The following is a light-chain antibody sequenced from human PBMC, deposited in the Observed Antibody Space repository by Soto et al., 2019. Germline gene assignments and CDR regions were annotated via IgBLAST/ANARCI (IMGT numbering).Light chain of an antibody. CDR1: EHINNY. J-gene: IGKJ4*01. CDR3: QQYDSLPLT. CDR2: DAS. V-gene: IGKV1-33*01. Sequence: DIQMTQSPPSLSASVGDRVTITCQASEHINNYLNWYQQIPGKAPKLLIYDASNLAAGAPSRFSGSGSGTAFTFAISGXQPDDVATYHCQQYDSLPLTFGGGTKVDIK.